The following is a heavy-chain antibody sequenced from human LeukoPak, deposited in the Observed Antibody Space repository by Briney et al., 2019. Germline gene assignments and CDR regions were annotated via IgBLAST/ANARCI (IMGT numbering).Heavy chain of an antibody. V-gene: IGHV3-30*18. CDR3: AKDLPTAGFNDYYYYYGMDV. Sequence: GGSLRLSCAASGFTFSSYGMHWVRQAPGKGLEWVAVISYDGSNKYYADSVKGRFTISRDNSKNTLYLQMNSLRAEDTAVYYCAKDLPTAGFNDYYYYYGMDVWGQGTTVTVSS. CDR2: ISYDGSNK. CDR1: GFTFSSYG. D-gene: IGHD1-1*01. J-gene: IGHJ6*02.